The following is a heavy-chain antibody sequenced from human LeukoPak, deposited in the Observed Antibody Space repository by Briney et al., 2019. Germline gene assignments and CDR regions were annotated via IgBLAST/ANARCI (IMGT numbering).Heavy chain of an antibody. J-gene: IGHJ4*02. Sequence: SVKVSCKASGGTFNSYAISWVRQAPGQGLEWMGGIIPIFGTTSYARKFRGRVTLNADKSRRTAYMELSSLRSEDTAVCYLARDNDSRDPPHFDYWGQGTLVTVSS. V-gene: IGHV1-69*06. CDR1: GGTFNSYA. CDR2: IIPIFGTT. D-gene: IGHD3-16*01. CDR3: ARDNDSRDPPHFDY.